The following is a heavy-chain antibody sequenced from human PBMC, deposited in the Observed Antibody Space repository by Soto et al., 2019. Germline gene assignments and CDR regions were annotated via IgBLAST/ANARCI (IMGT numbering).Heavy chain of an antibody. J-gene: IGHJ6*02. V-gene: IGHV1-46*01. CDR2: INPSGGST. CDR1: GYTFTSYY. CDR3: ARDEPSITIFGVVRSMDV. D-gene: IGHD3-3*01. Sequence: ASVKVSCKASGYTFTSYYMHWVRQAPGQGLEWMGIINPSGGSTSYAQKFQGRVTMTRDTSTSTVYMELSSLRSEDTAVYYCARDEPSITIFGVVRSMDVWGQGTTVTVS.